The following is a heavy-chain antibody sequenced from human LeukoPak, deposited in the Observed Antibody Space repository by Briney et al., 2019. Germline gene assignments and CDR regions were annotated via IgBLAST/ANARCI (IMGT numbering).Heavy chain of an antibody. V-gene: IGHV4-4*02. J-gene: IGHJ4*02. Sequence: SETLSLTCAVSGDSISSDIWWNWVRQPPGKGLEWIGEINHSGSTNYNPSLKSRVTISVDTSKNQFSLKLSSVTAADTAVYYCARGLERRRFDYWGQGTLVTVSS. CDR1: GDSISSDIW. CDR3: ARGLERRRFDY. CDR2: INHSGST. D-gene: IGHD1-1*01.